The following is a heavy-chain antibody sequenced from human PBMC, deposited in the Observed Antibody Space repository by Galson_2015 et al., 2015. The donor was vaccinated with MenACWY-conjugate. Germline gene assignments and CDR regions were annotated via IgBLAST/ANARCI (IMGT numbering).Heavy chain of an antibody. CDR1: GFIYSNYW. D-gene: IGHD4-17*01. CDR2: IKQDGSEK. CDR3: VRDRGHDYGNRKGDY. Sequence: SLRLSCAASGFIYSNYWMSWVRQPPGQGLEWVANIKQDGSEKYYVDSVKGRFTISRDNAKNSLYLQMNSLRAEDTAVYYCVRDRGHDYGNRKGDYWGQGTLVTVSS. J-gene: IGHJ4*02. V-gene: IGHV3-7*03.